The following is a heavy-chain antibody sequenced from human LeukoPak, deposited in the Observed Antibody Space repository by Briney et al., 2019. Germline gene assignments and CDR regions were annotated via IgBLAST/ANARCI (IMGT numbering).Heavy chain of an antibody. CDR1: GGSISSGSYY. CDR2: IYTSGST. D-gene: IGHD6-13*01. Sequence: TPSETLSLTCTVSGGSISSGSYYWSWIRQPAGKGLEWIGRIYTSGSTNYNPSLKSRVTISVDTSKNQFSLKLSSVTAADTAVYYCAREIPTLSWYEVAFDIWGQGTMVTVSS. CDR3: AREIPTLSWYEVAFDI. J-gene: IGHJ3*02. V-gene: IGHV4-61*02.